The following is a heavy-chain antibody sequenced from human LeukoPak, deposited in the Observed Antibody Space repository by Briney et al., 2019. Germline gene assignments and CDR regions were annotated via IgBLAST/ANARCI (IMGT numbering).Heavy chain of an antibody. V-gene: IGHV3-23*01. CDR3: AKAVGSSGYFSRDAFDI. CDR2: ISGGGSGT. D-gene: IGHD3-22*01. J-gene: IGHJ3*02. Sequence: GGSLRLSYAPSGFTFSSYAMSWVRQAPGKGLEWVAVISGGGSGTYYADSVRGRFTVSRDNSKNTVYLQMNSLRAEDTAIYYCAKAVGSSGYFSRDAFDIWGQGTMVTVSS. CDR1: GFTFSSYA.